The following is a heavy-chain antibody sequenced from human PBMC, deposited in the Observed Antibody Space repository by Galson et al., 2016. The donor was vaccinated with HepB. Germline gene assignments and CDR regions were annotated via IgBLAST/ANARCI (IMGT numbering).Heavy chain of an antibody. J-gene: IGHJ4*02. CDR3: AGGDYFDH. CDR1: GFPFSNYW. D-gene: IGHD4-17*01. CDR2: IKHDDSEK. Sequence: SLRLSLAASGFPFSNYWMHWGRPAPGKGAEWVANIKHDDSEKYYLDAVQGRYTNSRDNAKKSLYLQMNSLSAEDTAVYYCAGGDYFDHWGQGTLVTVSS. V-gene: IGHV3-7*03.